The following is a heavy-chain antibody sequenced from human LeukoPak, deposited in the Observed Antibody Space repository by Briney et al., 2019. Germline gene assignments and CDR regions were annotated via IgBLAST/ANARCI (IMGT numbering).Heavy chain of an antibody. CDR3: ARYGSWTYYYYYMDG. D-gene: IGHD6-13*01. Sequence: SETLSLTCNVSGGAISSHYWSWIRQPPGKGLEWIGYIYYSGSTNYNPSLKSRVTISGDTSKNQFYLKLSSVTAADTAVYYCARYGSWTYYYYYMDGWGKGTTVTVSS. J-gene: IGHJ6*03. CDR2: IYYSGST. V-gene: IGHV4-59*11. CDR1: GGAISSHY.